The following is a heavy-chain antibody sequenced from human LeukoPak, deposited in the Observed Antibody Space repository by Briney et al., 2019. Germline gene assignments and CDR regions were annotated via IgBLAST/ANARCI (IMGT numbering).Heavy chain of an antibody. CDR1: GGTFSSYA. CDR2: IIPIFGTA. D-gene: IGHD3-22*01. CDR3: ATDYYDSSGYDDAFDI. V-gene: IGHV1-69*05. Sequence: ASVKVSCKASGGTFSSYAISWVRQAPGQGLEWMGGIIPIFGTANYAQKLQGRVTMTTDTSTSTAYMELRSLRSDDTAVYYCATDYYDSSGYDDAFDIWGQGTMVTVSS. J-gene: IGHJ3*02.